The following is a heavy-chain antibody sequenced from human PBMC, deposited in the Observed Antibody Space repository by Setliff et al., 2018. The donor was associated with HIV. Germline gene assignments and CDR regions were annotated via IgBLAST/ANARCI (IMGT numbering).Heavy chain of an antibody. V-gene: IGHV3-74*01. CDR1: GFTFDRYW. CDR2: VNSDGSSK. CDR3: HSGYDTEEQSYFDY. J-gene: IGHJ4*02. Sequence: GGSLRLSCAASGFTFDRYWMHWVRQAPGKGLVWVSRVNSDGSSKTYADSVKDRFTISRDNAKNTLYLQMNSLRAEDTGVYYCHSGYDTEEQSYFDYWGQETLVTVS. D-gene: IGHD5-12*01.